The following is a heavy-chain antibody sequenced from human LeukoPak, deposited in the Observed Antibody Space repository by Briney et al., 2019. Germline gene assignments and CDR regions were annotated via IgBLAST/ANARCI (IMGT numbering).Heavy chain of an antibody. CDR2: ISSDGSHK. J-gene: IGHJ4*02. CDR1: GFSFSTYD. D-gene: IGHD3-9*01. CDR3: AKGSIDWYYFDY. V-gene: IGHV3-30*18. Sequence: PGGSLRLSCAASGFSFSTYDMHWVRQAPGKGLEWVAVISSDGSHKYWADSVKGRFTISRDNSKNTVYLQMNSLRAEDMAVYYCAKGSIDWYYFDYWGQGTLVTVSS.